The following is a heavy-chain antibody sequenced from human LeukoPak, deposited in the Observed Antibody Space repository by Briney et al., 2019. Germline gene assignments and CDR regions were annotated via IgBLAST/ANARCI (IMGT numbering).Heavy chain of an antibody. J-gene: IGHJ4*02. Sequence: SETLSLTCTVSGGSISSHYWSWIRQPPGKGLEWIGYIYYSGSTNYNPSLKSRATISVDTSKNQFSLKLSSVTAADTAVYYCARAKRYYGSGSYDYWGQGTLVTVSS. CDR3: ARAKRYYGSGSYDY. CDR1: GGSISSHY. V-gene: IGHV4-59*11. D-gene: IGHD3-10*01. CDR2: IYYSGST.